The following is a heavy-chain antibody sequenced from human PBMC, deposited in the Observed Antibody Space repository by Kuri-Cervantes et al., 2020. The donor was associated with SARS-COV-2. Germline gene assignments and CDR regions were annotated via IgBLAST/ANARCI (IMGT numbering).Heavy chain of an antibody. CDR1: DGSISSYF. J-gene: IGHJ4*02. CDR3: ARVRGGGSGSYYSPYYFDY. Sequence: SETLSLTCTVSDGSISSYFWSWIRQPPGKGLEWIGYIYYSGTTNYSPSLKSRVTISVDTSKNQFSLKLSPVTAADTAVYYCARVRGGGSGSYYSPYYFDYWGQGTLVTVSS. V-gene: IGHV4-59*01. D-gene: IGHD3-10*01. CDR2: IYYSGTT.